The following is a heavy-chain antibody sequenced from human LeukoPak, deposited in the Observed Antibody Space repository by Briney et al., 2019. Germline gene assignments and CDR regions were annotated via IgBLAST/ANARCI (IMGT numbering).Heavy chain of an antibody. CDR2: ISWNSGSI. CDR3: AKELGYCSSTSCSSFDY. Sequence: GRSLRLSCAASGFTFDDYAMHWVRQAPGKGLEWVSGISWNSGSIGYADSVKGRFTISRGNAKNSLYLQMNSLRAEDTALYYCAKELGYCSSTSCSSFDYWGQGTLVTVSS. V-gene: IGHV3-9*01. CDR1: GFTFDDYA. D-gene: IGHD2-2*01. J-gene: IGHJ4*02.